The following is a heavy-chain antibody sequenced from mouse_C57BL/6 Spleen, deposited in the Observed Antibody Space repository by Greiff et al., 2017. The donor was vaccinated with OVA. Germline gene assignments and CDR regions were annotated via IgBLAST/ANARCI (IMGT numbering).Heavy chain of an antibody. Sequence: EVQLQQSGPELVKPGASVKISCKASGYTFTDYYMNWVKQSHGKSLEWIGDINPNNGGTSYNQKFKGKATLTVDKSSSTAYMELRSLTSEDSAVYYCARWVYDGDYWGQGTTLTVSS. CDR1: GYTFTDYY. J-gene: IGHJ2*01. D-gene: IGHD2-3*01. CDR3: ARWVYDGDY. CDR2: INPNNGGT. V-gene: IGHV1-26*01.